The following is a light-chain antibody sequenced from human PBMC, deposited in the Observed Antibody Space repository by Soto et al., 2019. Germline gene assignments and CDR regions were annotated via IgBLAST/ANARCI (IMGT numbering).Light chain of an antibody. J-gene: IGLJ1*01. CDR1: SSDVGGYNY. V-gene: IGLV2-14*01. CDR3: XSYTSTL. Sequence: QSALTQPASVSGSPGQSITISCTGTSSDVGGYNYVSWYQQHPGKAPKLMIYDVSNRPSGVSNRFSGSKSGNTASLTISGLQAEDEADYYCXSYTSTLFGTGTQLTVL. CDR2: DVS.